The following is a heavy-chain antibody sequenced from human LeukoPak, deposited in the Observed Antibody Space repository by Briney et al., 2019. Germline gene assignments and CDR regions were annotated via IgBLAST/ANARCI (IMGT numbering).Heavy chain of an antibody. CDR2: INWNGGST. J-gene: IGHJ3*02. CDR1: GFTFDDYG. V-gene: IGHV3-20*04. CDR3: ARHSSSYDAFDI. Sequence: GGSLRLSCAASGFTFDDYGMSWVRQAPGKGLEWVSGINWNGGSTGYADSVKGRFTISRDNAKNSLYLQMNSLRAEDTALHYCARHSSSYDAFDIWGQGTMVTVSS. D-gene: IGHD6-13*01.